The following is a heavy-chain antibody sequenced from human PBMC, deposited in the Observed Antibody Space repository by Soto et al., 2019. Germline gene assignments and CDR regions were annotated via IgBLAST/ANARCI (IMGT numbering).Heavy chain of an antibody. CDR1: GGSISSSNW. V-gene: IGHV4-4*02. CDR3: ARDPAAAALVGFDP. CDR2: IYHSGST. D-gene: IGHD6-13*01. Sequence: QVQLQESGPGLVKPSGTLSLTCAVSGGSISSSNWWSWVRQPPGKGLEWIGEIYHSGSTNYNPSLTSRVTISGDKSKNQFSLKLSSVTAEDTAVYYCARDPAAAALVGFDPWGQGTLVTVSS. J-gene: IGHJ5*02.